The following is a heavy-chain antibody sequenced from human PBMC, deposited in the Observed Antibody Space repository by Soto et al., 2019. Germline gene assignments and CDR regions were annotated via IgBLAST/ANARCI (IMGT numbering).Heavy chain of an antibody. CDR3: ASEITGKFPN. J-gene: IGHJ4*02. CDR1: GYTFTSYD. V-gene: IGHV1-8*01. CDR2: MNPNTGNT. Sequence: QVQLVQSGAEVKKPGASVKVSCKASGYTFTSYDINWVRQATGQGLEWMGWMNPNTGNTGYAQKLQGRAPRTRTTSRSTAYMELSSVGSEDTAVYYCASEITGKFPNWGQGPLATVSS. D-gene: IGHD1-20*01.